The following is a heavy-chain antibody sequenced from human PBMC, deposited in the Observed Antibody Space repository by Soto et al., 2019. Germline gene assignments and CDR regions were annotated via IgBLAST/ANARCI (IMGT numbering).Heavy chain of an antibody. CDR2: IYHGGTT. CDR3: ARVHVMVVAGSTFDY. D-gene: IGHD6-19*01. CDR1: GYSISSGPY. J-gene: IGHJ4*01. V-gene: IGHV4-38-2*02. Sequence: PSETLSLTCTVSGYSISSGPYWAWIRQPPGKGPEWIASIYHGGTTFYNPSLKSRITISVDTSNNQFSLKLTSVTAADTAVYYCARVHVMVVAGSTFDYWGHGTLVTV.